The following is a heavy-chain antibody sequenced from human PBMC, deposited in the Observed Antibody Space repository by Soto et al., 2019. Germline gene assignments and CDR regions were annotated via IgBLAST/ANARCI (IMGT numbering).Heavy chain of an antibody. CDR2: INPNSGGT. CDR3: ARDQFGILTGYSHDAFDI. CDR1: GYTFTGYY. D-gene: IGHD3-9*01. V-gene: IGHV1-2*04. Sequence: ASVKVSCKASGYTFTGYYMRWVRQAPGQGLEWMGWINPNSGGTNYAQKFQGWVTMTRDTSISTAYMELSRLRSDDTAVYYCARDQFGILTGYSHDAFDIWGQGTMVTVSS. J-gene: IGHJ3*02.